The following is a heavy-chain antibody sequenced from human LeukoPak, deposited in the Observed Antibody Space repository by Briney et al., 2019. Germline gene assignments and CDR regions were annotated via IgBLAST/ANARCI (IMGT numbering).Heavy chain of an antibody. CDR2: IHASGGST. V-gene: IGHV3-23*01. Sequence: GGTLRLSCAASGFPFSSYAMSWVRQAPGKGLGWVSPIHASGGSTYSADSVKGRFTISRDNPRNTLYLQMNSLRAEDTAVYFCAKRGVVIRVILVGFHKEAYYFDSWGQGALVTVSS. CDR3: AKRGVVIRVILVGFHKEAYYFDS. CDR1: GFPFSSYA. D-gene: IGHD3-22*01. J-gene: IGHJ4*02.